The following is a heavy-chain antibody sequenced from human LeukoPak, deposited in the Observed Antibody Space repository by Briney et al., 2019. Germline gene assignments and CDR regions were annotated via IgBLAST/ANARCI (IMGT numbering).Heavy chain of an antibody. V-gene: IGHV3-7*01. Sequence: PGGSLRLSCAASGFTFINAWMAWVRQAPGKGLEWVASINQDGSEKYYLDSVKGRFTISRDNAKNSLYLQMNSLRDEDTAVYSCARDGVRDGLYFDRWGQGTLVTVSS. CDR3: ARDGVRDGLYFDR. CDR1: GFTFINAW. D-gene: IGHD5-24*01. J-gene: IGHJ4*02. CDR2: INQDGSEK.